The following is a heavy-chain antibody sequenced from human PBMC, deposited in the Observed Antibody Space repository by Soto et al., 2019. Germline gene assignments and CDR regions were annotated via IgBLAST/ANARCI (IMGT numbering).Heavy chain of an antibody. Sequence: ASVKVSCKASGYTFTSYYMHWVRQAPGQGLEWMGIINPSGGSTSYAQKFQCRVTMARDTSTSTVYMELSSLRSEDTAVYYCARGGDTVDQYYGRDVWGQGTTVIVCS. CDR3: ARGGDTVDQYYGRDV. V-gene: IGHV1-46*01. CDR1: GYTFTSYY. CDR2: INPSGGST. J-gene: IGHJ6*02. D-gene: IGHD4-4*01.